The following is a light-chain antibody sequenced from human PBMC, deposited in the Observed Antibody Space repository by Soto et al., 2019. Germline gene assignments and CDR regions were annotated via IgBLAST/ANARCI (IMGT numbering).Light chain of an antibody. CDR2: GAS. CDR1: QSVSSNY. Sequence: EIVLTQSPGTLSLSPGERATLSCRASQSVSSNYLAWYQQKPGQAPRLLINGASSRATGIPDRFSASGSGTDFTITISRLEPEDFAVYYCQQYGTSALFTFGPGTKVDIK. J-gene: IGKJ3*01. CDR3: QQYGTSALFT. V-gene: IGKV3-20*01.